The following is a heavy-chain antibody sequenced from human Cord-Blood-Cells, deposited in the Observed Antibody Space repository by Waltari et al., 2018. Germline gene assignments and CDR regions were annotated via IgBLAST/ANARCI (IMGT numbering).Heavy chain of an antibody. CDR1: GFPFSNAG. CDR2: IKSKTDGGTT. CDR3: TTDRGGNWDY. D-gene: IGHD1-1*01. V-gene: IGHV3-15*01. J-gene: IGHJ4*02. Sequence: EVQLVESGGGLVKPGGSLRLSCAASGFPFSNAGLSWVRQAPGKGLEWVGRIKSKTDGGTTDYAAPVKGRFTISRDDSKNTLYLQMNSLKTEDTAVYYGTTDRGGNWDYWGQGTLVTVSS.